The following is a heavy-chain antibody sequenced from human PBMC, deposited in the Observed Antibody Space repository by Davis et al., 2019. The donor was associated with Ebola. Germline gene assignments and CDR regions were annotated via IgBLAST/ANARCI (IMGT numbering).Heavy chain of an antibody. CDR3: ARDSGYYDYVWGSYRSEYFDY. J-gene: IGHJ4*02. D-gene: IGHD3-16*02. CDR1: GFTFSNYA. Sequence: GGSLRLSCVASGFTFSNYAMHWVRQAPGKGLEWVAVISYDGSNKYYADSVKGRFTISRDNSKNTLYLQMNSLRAEDTAVYYCARDSGYYDYVWGSYRSEYFDYWGQGTLVTVSS. CDR2: ISYDGSNK. V-gene: IGHV3-30-3*01.